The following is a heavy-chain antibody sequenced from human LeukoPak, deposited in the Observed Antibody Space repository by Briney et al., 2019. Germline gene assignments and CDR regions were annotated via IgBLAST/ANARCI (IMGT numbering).Heavy chain of an antibody. J-gene: IGHJ3*02. V-gene: IGHV3-53*01. CDR3: AKDLPVEIVVVVAVQADAFDI. D-gene: IGHD2-15*01. Sequence: GGSLRLSCAASGFTVSSNYMSWVRQAPGKGLEWVSVIYSGGSTYYADSVKGRFTISRDNSKNTLYLQMNSLRAEDTAVYYCAKDLPVEIVVVVAVQADAFDIWGQGTMVTVSS. CDR1: GFTVSSNY. CDR2: IYSGGST.